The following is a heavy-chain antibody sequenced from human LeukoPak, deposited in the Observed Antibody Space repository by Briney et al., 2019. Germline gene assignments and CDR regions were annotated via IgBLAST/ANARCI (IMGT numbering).Heavy chain of an antibody. J-gene: IGHJ5*02. Sequence: ASVTVSCQASGYTFTVYYLHWVRQAPGQGLEWMGRINPNTGGTNYAQKFQGRVTMTRDTSISTAYMELGRLRSDDTAVYYCAREKGSGLYWFDPWGQGTLVTVSS. CDR2: INPNTGGT. D-gene: IGHD1-14*01. CDR3: AREKGSGLYWFDP. V-gene: IGHV1-2*06. CDR1: GYTFTVYY.